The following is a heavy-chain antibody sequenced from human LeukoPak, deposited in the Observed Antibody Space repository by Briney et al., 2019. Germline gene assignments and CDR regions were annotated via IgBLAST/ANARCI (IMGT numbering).Heavy chain of an antibody. CDR3: ARGGSTMVTPYYFDY. CDR1: GYSFTSYW. V-gene: IGHV5-51*01. J-gene: IGHJ4*02. Sequence: GESLKISCKGSGYSFTSYWIGWVRQMPGKGLEWMGIIYPGDSDTRYSPSFQGQVTVSADKSIGTAYLQWSSLKASDTAMYYCARGGSTMVTPYYFDYWGQGTLVTVSS. CDR2: IYPGDSDT. D-gene: IGHD3-10*01.